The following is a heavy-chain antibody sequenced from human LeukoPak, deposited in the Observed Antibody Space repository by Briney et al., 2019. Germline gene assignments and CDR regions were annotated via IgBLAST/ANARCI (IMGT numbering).Heavy chain of an antibody. CDR1: GFTFSSYE. D-gene: IGHD6-13*01. V-gene: IGHV3-48*03. J-gene: IGHJ5*02. CDR3: ARAGIAAAAGWFDP. CDR2: ISSSGSTI. Sequence: GRSLRLSCAASGFTFSSYEMNWVRQAPGKGLEWVSYISSSGSTIYYADSVKGRFTISRDNAKNSLYLQMNSLRAEDTAVYYCARAGIAAAAGWFDPWGQGTLVTVSS.